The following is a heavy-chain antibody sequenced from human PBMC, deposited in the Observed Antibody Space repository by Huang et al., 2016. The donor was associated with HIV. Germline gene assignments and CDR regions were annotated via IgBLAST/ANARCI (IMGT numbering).Heavy chain of an antibody. D-gene: IGHD6-19*01. Sequence: QVHLVESGGGVVQPGGSLKISCAASAFMFSDYGMHWVRQAPGRGLEWVAFIRDDGKKTYYADSVIGRFTISRDNSKNTLSLQMESLRSEDTAVYYCAKDPSGWRGYFDAWGQGTLVAVSS. CDR2: IRDDGKKT. V-gene: IGHV3-30*02. CDR3: AKDPSGWRGYFDA. J-gene: IGHJ5*02. CDR1: AFMFSDYG.